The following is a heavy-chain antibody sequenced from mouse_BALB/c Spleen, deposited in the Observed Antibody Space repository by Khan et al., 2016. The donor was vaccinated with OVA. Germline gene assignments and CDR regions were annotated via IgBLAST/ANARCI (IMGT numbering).Heavy chain of an antibody. J-gene: IGHJ2*01. V-gene: IGHV1-7*01. CDR2: INPSTGYT. Sequence: QVQLQQSGAELAKPGASVKMSCKASGYTFINYWILWVKQRPGQGLEWNGYINPSTGYTEYNQNFKDKATLTADKSSSTAYMQLGSLTSEDSAVYYCARRGLRWDFDYWGQGTTLTVSS. CDR3: ARRGLRWDFDY. CDR1: GYTFINYW. D-gene: IGHD1-1*01.